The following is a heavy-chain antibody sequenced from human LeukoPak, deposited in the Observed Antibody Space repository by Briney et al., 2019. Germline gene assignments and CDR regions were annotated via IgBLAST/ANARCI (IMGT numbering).Heavy chain of an antibody. D-gene: IGHD6-19*01. Sequence: GESLKISCQGSGYTFTTYWIGWVRQMPGRGLEWMGIIYPGDSDTRYSPSFQGQVTISADKSINTAYLQWSSLEASDTAMYYCARRKAVARISYFDSWGQGTLVTVSS. CDR2: IYPGDSDT. J-gene: IGHJ4*02. CDR1: GYTFTTYW. CDR3: ARRKAVARISYFDS. V-gene: IGHV5-51*01.